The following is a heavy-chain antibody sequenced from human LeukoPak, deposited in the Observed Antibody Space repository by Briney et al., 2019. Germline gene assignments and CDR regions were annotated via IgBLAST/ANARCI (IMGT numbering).Heavy chain of an antibody. CDR1: GGSISSGGYY. J-gene: IGHJ4*02. Sequence: SQTLSLTCTVSGGSISSGGYYWSWIRQHPGKGLEWIGYIYYSGSTYYNPSLKSRVTISVDTSKNQFSLKLSSVTAADTAVYYCAREGGTGTTVPRYLFDYWGQGTLVTVSS. CDR3: AREGGTGTTVPRYLFDY. V-gene: IGHV4-31*03. D-gene: IGHD1-7*01. CDR2: IYYSGST.